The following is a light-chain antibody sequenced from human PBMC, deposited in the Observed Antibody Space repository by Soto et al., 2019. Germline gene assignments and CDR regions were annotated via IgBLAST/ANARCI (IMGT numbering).Light chain of an antibody. CDR1: QAFGPW. CDR3: QQATISQFI. J-gene: IGKJ4*01. CDR2: GTS. Sequence: DIQMTQSPSSVSASVGDRVTITCRASQAFGPWLAWYQQKPGKAPNLLIYGTSTLQDGGPSRFSGGGSGTEFTLTISSLQPEDFGTYYCQQATISQFIVGGGTKVEV. V-gene: IGKV1-12*01.